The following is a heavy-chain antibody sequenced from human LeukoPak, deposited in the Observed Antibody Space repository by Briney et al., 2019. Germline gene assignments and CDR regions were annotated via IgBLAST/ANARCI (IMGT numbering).Heavy chain of an antibody. CDR1: GGSIRSGSHY. CDR2: IYYSGST. CDR3: AKRDDSGGNLVDL. Sequence: SETLSLTCTVSGGSIRSGSHYWAWIRQPPGKGLEWIGSIYYSGSTYYNPSLENRVTISIDTSKNHFSLKLSSLSAADTSVYHCAKRDDSGGNLVDLWGQGTLVTVS. D-gene: IGHD3-22*01. J-gene: IGHJ4*02. V-gene: IGHV4-39*02.